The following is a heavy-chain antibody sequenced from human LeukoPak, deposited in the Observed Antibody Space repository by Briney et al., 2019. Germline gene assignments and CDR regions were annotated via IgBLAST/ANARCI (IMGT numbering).Heavy chain of an antibody. D-gene: IGHD3-22*01. V-gene: IGHV3-74*01. J-gene: IGHJ4*02. Sequence: PGGSLRLSCAASGFTLSSYWMHWVRQAPGKGLVWVSRISDGGSTTTYADSVKGRFTISRDNAKNTLYLQMNGLRAEDTAVYYCSRSAYYDGSGNYYDYWGQGTLVTASS. CDR1: GFTLSSYW. CDR2: ISDGGSTT. CDR3: SRSAYYDGSGNYYDY.